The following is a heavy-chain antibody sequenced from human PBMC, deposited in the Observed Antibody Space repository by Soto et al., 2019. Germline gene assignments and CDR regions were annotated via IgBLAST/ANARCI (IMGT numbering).Heavy chain of an antibody. D-gene: IGHD2-15*01. J-gene: IGHJ6*02. CDR3: AKVVVVAATYGMDV. Sequence: ESVGGVVQPGRSLRLSCAASGFTFSSYGMHWVRQAPGKGLEWVAVISYDGSNKYYADSVKGRFTISRDNSKNTLYLQMNSLRAEDTGVYYCAKVVVVAATYGMDVWGQGTTVTVSS. CDR2: ISYDGSNK. CDR1: GFTFSSYG. V-gene: IGHV3-30*18.